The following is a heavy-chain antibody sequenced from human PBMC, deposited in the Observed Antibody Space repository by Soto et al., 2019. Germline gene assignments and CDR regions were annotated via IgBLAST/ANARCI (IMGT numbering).Heavy chain of an antibody. CDR1: GFTFSSYW. CDR2: INPDGSAT. D-gene: IGHD6-6*01. Sequence: GGSLRLSCAAPGFTFSSYWMHWVRHAPGKGLVWVSRINPDGSATSYADSVKGRFTISRDNSKNTLYLQMNSLRAEDTAVYYCAKGVQLVPSHYYYYMDVWGKGTTVTAP. CDR3: AKGVQLVPSHYYYYMDV. V-gene: IGHV3-74*01. J-gene: IGHJ6*03.